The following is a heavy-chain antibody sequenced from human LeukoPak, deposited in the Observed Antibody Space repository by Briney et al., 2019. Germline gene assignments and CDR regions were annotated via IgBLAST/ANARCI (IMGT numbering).Heavy chain of an antibody. CDR3: AKDADIVVIPAPLDS. J-gene: IGHJ4*02. V-gene: IGHV1-69*13. CDR1: GGTFNNSY. Sequence: SVKISCKASGGTFNNSYITWVRQARGQGLEWMGWISPLFGATDYAQQFQGRVTLTADESTGTAYMELSSLRFDDTAIYYCAKDADIVVIPAPLDSWGQGTLVTVSS. D-gene: IGHD2-15*01. CDR2: ISPLFGAT.